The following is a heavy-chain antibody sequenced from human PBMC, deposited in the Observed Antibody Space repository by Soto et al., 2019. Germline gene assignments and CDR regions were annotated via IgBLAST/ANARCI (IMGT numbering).Heavy chain of an antibody. Sequence: PGGSLRLSCAASGFTFSDYYMSWIRQAPGKGLEWVSYISSSSSYTNYADSVKGRFTISRDNAKNSLYLQMNSLRAEDTAVYYCARDLVGAKTVPAFDIWGQGTMVTVSS. CDR3: ARDLVGAKTVPAFDI. J-gene: IGHJ3*02. V-gene: IGHV3-11*06. CDR1: GFTFSDYY. D-gene: IGHD1-26*01. CDR2: ISSSSSYT.